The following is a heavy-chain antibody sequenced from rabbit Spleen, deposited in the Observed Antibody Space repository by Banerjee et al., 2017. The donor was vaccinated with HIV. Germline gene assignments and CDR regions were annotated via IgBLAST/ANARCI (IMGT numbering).Heavy chain of an antibody. CDR3: ARELDAAIRCHFDL. V-gene: IGHV1S45*01. CDR1: GVSFNDKYV. J-gene: IGHJ4*01. CDR2: INTSSGT. Sequence: QEQLVESGGGLVKPEGSLTLTCIASGVSFNDKYVMCWVRQAPGKGLEWIACINTSSGTDFSSWSKSGFFISTTSSNTVALQMTSLTAADTATYFCARELDAAIRCHFDLWGPGTLVTVS. D-gene: IGHD4-2*01.